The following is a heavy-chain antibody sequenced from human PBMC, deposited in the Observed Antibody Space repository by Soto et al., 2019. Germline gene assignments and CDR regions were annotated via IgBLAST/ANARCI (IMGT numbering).Heavy chain of an antibody. D-gene: IGHD4-17*01. Sequence: QVQLQESGPGLVKPSQTLSLTCTVSGGSISSGGYYWSWIRQHPGKGLEWLGYIYYSGSTYYNPSLKSRVTISVDTSKNQFSLKLSSVTAADTAVYYCARTVTTIIHYYYMDVWGKGTTVTVSS. CDR3: ARTVTTIIHYYYMDV. J-gene: IGHJ6*03. V-gene: IGHV4-31*03. CDR2: IYYSGST. CDR1: GGSISSGGYY.